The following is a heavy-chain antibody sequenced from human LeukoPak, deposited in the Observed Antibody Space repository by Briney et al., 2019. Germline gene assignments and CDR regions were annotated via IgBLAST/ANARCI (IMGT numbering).Heavy chain of an antibody. J-gene: IGHJ4*02. CDR1: GFTFSSYA. D-gene: IGHD6-19*01. Sequence: GGSLRLSCAASGFTFSSYAVSWVRQAPGKGLAWVSAISDSGGSTQYADSVKGRFIISRDNSKNTLYLQMNSLRAEDTAVYYCARALLDSSGWYPLSWQFDYWGQGTLVTVSS. V-gene: IGHV3-23*01. CDR2: ISDSGGST. CDR3: ARALLDSSGWYPLSWQFDY.